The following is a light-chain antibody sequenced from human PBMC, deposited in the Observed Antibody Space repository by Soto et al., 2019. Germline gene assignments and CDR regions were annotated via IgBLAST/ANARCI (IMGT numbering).Light chain of an antibody. V-gene: IGKV3-20*01. Sequence: EIVLTQSPGTLSLSPGKRVTLSCRASQSISSTYLAWYQQKPGQAPRLLIYGASSRATGIPDRFSGSGSGTDFPLTISRLEPEDFAVYSSQQYDSPPPTFGQGTKVEVQ. J-gene: IGKJ1*01. CDR3: QQYDSPPPT. CDR1: QSISSTY. CDR2: GAS.